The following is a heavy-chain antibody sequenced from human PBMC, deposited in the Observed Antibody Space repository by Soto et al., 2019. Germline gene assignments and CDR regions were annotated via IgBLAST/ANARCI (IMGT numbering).Heavy chain of an antibody. CDR1: NYTFTSYG. CDR2: IDPSDSQT. D-gene: IGHD3-22*01. J-gene: IGHJ4*02. CDR3: ARQIYDSDTGPNFQYYFDS. V-gene: IGHV5-10-1*01. Sequence: KVSCKASNYTFTSYGISWVRQAPGQGLEWMGRIDPSDSQTYYSPSFRGHVTISVTKSITTVFLQWSSLRASDTAMYYCARQIYDSDTGPNFQYYFDSWGQGTPVTVSS.